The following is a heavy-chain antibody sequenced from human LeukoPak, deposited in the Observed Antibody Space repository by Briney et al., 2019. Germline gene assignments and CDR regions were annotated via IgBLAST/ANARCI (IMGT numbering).Heavy chain of an antibody. CDR1: GFTFSSYW. D-gene: IGHD3-10*01. CDR2: IYYSGST. CDR3: ARGRSGLLWD. J-gene: IGHJ4*02. V-gene: IGHV4-39*07. Sequence: GSLRLSCAASGFTFSSYWMSWVRQAPGKGLEWIGSIYYSGSTYYNPSLKSRVTISVGTSKNQFSLKLSSVTAADTAVYYCARGRSGLLWDWGQGTLVTVSS.